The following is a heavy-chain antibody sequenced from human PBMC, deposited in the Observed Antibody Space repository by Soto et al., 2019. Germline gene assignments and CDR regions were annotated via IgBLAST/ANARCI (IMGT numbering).Heavy chain of an antibody. CDR2: IKQDGSDK. Sequence: GGSLRLSCAASGVTFSNYWMSWVRQAPGKGLEWVANIKQDGSDKYYVDSVKGRFTISRDNAKNSLYLQMNSLRAEDTAVYYCVSFPCYSTPWYYFYYCAQRTPVTVSA. D-gene: IGHD2-15*01. CDR1: GVTFSNYW. V-gene: IGHV3-7*01. J-gene: IGHJ4*02. CDR3: VSFPCYSTPWYYFYY.